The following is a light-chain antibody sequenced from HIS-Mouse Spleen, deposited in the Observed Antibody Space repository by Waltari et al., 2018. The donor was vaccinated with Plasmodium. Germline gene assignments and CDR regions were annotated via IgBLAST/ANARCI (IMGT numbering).Light chain of an antibody. Sequence: SYELTQPPSVSVSPGQTARITCSGDALPKKYAYWYQQKSGQAPVLVIYEDSKRPSGIPVVCSGSRSGTMATLTISGAQVEDEADYYCYSTDSSGNHRVFGGGTKLTVL. CDR3: YSTDSSGNHRV. CDR2: EDS. CDR1: ALPKKY. V-gene: IGLV3-10*01. J-gene: IGLJ3*02.